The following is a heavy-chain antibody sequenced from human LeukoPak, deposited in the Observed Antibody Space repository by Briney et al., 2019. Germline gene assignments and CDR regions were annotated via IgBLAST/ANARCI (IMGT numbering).Heavy chain of an antibody. CDR2: ISSSSSYI. D-gene: IGHD6-13*01. V-gene: IGHV3-21*01. CDR3: ASRYSSSWYY. Sequence: PGGSLRLSCAASGXTFSSYSLNWVRQAPGKGLESVSSISSSSSYIYYADSVKGRFTISRDNAKNSLYLQMNSLRAEDTAVYYCASRYSSSWYYWGQGTLVTVSS. J-gene: IGHJ4*02. CDR1: GXTFSSYS.